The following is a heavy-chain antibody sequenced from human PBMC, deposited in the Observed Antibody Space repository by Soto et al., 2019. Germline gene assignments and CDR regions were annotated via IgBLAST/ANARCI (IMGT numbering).Heavy chain of an antibody. J-gene: IGHJ6*02. CDR1: GFTFSSYG. CDR3: AKATYSGSNYYYGMDV. Sequence: AGSLRLSCAASGFTFSSYGMHWVRQAPGKGLEWVAVISYDGSNKYYADSVKGRFTISRDNSKNTLYLQMNSLRAEDTAVYYCAKATYSGSNYYYGMDVWGQGTTVTVSS. D-gene: IGHD1-26*01. V-gene: IGHV3-30*18. CDR2: ISYDGSNK.